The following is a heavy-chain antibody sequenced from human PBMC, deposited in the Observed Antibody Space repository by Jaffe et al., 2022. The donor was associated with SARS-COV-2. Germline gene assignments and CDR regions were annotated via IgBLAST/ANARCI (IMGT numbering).Heavy chain of an antibody. D-gene: IGHD2-8*01. V-gene: IGHV3-23*01. CDR3: AKDGFPSNGVYDYFDY. CDR1: GFTFNNYA. J-gene: IGHJ4*02. Sequence: EVQLLESGGGSVQPGGSLRLSCEGSGFTFNNYAMNWVRQAPGKGPEWVSHVGGTGETWYADSVKGRFTISRDNSKNTLYLQMSSLRAEDTAIYYCAKDGFPSNGVYDYFDYWGQGTLVTVSS. CDR2: VGGTGET.